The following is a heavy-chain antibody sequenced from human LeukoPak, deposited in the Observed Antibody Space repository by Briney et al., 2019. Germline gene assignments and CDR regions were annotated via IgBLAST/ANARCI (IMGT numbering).Heavy chain of an antibody. V-gene: IGHV7-4-1*02. CDR3: ARDRFGVAVAGNSAQDY. J-gene: IGHJ4*02. Sequence: ASVKVSCKASGYTFSSYAMNWVRQAPGQGLEWMGWINTNTGNPTYAQGFTGRFVFSLDTSVSTAYLQISSLKAEDTAVYYCARDRFGVAVAGNSAQDYWGQGTLVTVSS. D-gene: IGHD6-19*01. CDR1: GYTFSSYA. CDR2: INTNTGNP.